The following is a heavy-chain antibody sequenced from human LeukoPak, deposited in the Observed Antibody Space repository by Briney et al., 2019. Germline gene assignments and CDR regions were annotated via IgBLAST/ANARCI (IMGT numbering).Heavy chain of an antibody. CDR1: GGSFSGYY. V-gene: IGHV4-34*01. CDR3: ARGDYGAYGS. J-gene: IGHJ5*02. CDR2: INHSGST. Sequence: PSETLSLTCAVYGGSFSGYYWSWIRQPPGEGLEWIGEINHSGSTNYNPSLKSRVTISVDTSKNQFSLKLSSVTAADTAVYYCARGDYGAYGSWGQGTLVTVSS. D-gene: IGHD4-17*01.